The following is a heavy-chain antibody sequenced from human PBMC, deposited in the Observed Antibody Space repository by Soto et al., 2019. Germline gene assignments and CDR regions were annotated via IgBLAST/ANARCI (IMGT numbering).Heavy chain of an antibody. CDR1: GGSFSGYY. J-gene: IGHJ4*02. D-gene: IGHD4-17*01. CDR3: ARGLTTVTTVRYFDH. V-gene: IGHV4-34*01. Sequence: QVQLQQWGAGLLKPSETLSLTCAVYGGSFSGYYWSWIRQPPGKGLEWIGEINHRGRTNYNPSLKSRVTISVDTSKNQFSLKLSSVTAADTAVYYCARGLTTVTTVRYFDHWGQGTLVTVSS. CDR2: INHRGRT.